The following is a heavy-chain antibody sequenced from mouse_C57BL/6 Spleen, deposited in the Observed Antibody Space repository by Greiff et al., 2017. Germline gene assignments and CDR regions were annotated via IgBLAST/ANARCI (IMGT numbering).Heavy chain of an antibody. D-gene: IGHD3-2*02. Sequence: QVQLQPSGAELVRPGTSVKVSCKASGYAFTNYLIEWVKQRPGQGLEWIGVINPGSGGTNYNEKFKGKATLTADKSSSTAYMQLSSLTSEDSAAYFCARHSSGPFDYWGQGTTLTVSS. CDR1: GYAFTNYL. J-gene: IGHJ2*01. CDR2: INPGSGGT. CDR3: ARHSSGPFDY. V-gene: IGHV1-54*01.